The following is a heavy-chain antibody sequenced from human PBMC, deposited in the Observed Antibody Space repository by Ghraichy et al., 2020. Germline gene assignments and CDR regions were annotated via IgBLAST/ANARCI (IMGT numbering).Heavy chain of an antibody. J-gene: IGHJ3*02. V-gene: IGHV1-24*01. CDR1: GYTLTELS. CDR3: ATESQWELLRVDAFDI. D-gene: IGHD1-26*01. Sequence: ASVKVSCKVSGYTLTELSMHWVRQAPGKGLEWMVGFDPEDGETIYAQKFQGRVTMTEDTSTDTAYMELSSLRSEDTAVYYCATESQWELLRVDAFDIWGQGTMVTVSS. CDR2: FDPEDGET.